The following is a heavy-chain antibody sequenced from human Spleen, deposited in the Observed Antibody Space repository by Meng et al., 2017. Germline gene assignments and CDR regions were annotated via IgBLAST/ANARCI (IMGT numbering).Heavy chain of an antibody. Sequence: ASVKVSCKASGYTFPYYWLHWVRRAPGQGLEWMGRINPKSGDTHYAQRFQGRVTMTGDTSISTAYMELSGLRSDDTAVYYCASDGSGSYYADRTSRLYYYYYGMDVWGQGTTVTVSS. CDR2: INPKSGDT. J-gene: IGHJ6*02. D-gene: IGHD3-10*01. V-gene: IGHV1-2*06. CDR3: ASDGSGSYYADRTSRLYYYYYGMDV. CDR1: GYTFPYYW.